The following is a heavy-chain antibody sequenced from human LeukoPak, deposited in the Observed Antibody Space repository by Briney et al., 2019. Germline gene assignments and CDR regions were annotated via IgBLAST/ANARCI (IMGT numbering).Heavy chain of an antibody. V-gene: IGHV4-34*01. J-gene: IGHJ6*02. CDR1: GGSISSYY. CDR3: ARETRALIKLRPRTYGMDV. D-gene: IGHD3-3*01. Sequence: SETLSLTCPVSGGSISSYYWSWIRRPPGKGLEWIGEINHSGSTNYNPSLKSRVTISVDTSKNQFSLKLSSVTAADTAVYYCARETRALIKLRPRTYGMDVWGQGTTVTVSS. CDR2: INHSGST.